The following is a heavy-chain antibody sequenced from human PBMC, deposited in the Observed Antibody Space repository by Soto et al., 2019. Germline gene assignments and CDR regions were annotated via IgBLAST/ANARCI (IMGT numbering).Heavy chain of an antibody. D-gene: IGHD1-1*01. J-gene: IGHJ4*02. CDR3: ARGRYGDY. CDR2: ISAHNGNT. Sequence: QVHLVQSGAEVKKPGASVKVPCKASGYPFTSYGIPWVRQAPGQGLEWMGWISAHNGNTDYAQKLQGRVIVTRDTSTSTAYMELRSLRSDDTAVYYCARGRYGDYWGQGALVTVSS. V-gene: IGHV1-18*01. CDR1: GYPFTSYG.